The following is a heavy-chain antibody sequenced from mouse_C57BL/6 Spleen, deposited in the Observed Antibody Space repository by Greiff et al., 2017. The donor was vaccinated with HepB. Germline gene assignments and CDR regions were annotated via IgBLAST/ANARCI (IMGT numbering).Heavy chain of an antibody. Sequence: EVKLLESGGGLVQPGGSLKLSCAASGIDFSRYWMSWVRRAPGKGLEWIGEINPDSSTINYAPSLKDKFIISRDIAKNTLYLQMSKVRSEDTALYYCARQEIRYGSSYWYFDVWGTGTTVTVSS. CDR2: INPDSSTI. D-gene: IGHD1-1*01. J-gene: IGHJ1*03. V-gene: IGHV4-1*01. CDR3: ARQEIRYGSSYWYFDV. CDR1: GIDFSRYW.